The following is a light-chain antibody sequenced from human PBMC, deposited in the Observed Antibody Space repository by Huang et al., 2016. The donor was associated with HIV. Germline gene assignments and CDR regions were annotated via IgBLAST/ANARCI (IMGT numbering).Light chain of an antibody. J-gene: IGKJ1*01. V-gene: IGKV4-1*01. CDR2: WSS. Sequence: DIVMAQSPGSLAVSLGERATLTCRSSQRLFSTSTNKDYLAWFQQKPGQPPKLLLFWSSTREVGVPDRFSGSGSGTHFTRPIGNLEADDAAIYYCQQYYASPQTFGHGTRV. CDR3: QQYYASPQT. CDR1: QRLFSTSTNKDY.